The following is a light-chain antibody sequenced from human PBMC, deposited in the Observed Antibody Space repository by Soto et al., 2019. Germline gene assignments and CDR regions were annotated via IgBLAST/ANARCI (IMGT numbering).Light chain of an antibody. CDR1: QSVSSY. CDR3: QQRSNWPPYT. Sequence: EIVLTQSPATLSLSPGERATLSCRASQSVSSYLAWYQQKPGQAPRLLIYDASNRATGILARFSGSRSGTDFTLTISSLEPEDFAVYYWQQRSNWPPYTFGQGTKLEIK. CDR2: DAS. J-gene: IGKJ2*01. V-gene: IGKV3-11*01.